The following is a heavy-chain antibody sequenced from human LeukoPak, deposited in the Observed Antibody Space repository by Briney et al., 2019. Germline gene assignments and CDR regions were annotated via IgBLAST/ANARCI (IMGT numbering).Heavy chain of an antibody. V-gene: IGHV4-39*01. CDR1: GGSISSSSYY. Sequence: PSETLSLTCTVSGGSISSSSYYWGWIRQPPGKGLEWIGSIYYSGSTYYNPPLKSRVTISVDTSKNQFSLKLSSETAADTAVYYCASGIAAAGRWVWFDPWGQGTLVTVSS. D-gene: IGHD6-13*01. CDR3: ASGIAAAGRWVWFDP. J-gene: IGHJ5*02. CDR2: IYYSGST.